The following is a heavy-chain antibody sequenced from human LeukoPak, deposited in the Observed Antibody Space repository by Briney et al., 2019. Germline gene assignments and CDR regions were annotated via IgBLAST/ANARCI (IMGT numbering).Heavy chain of an antibody. V-gene: IGHV4-39*01. CDR2: IYYSGST. D-gene: IGHD1-26*01. CDR3: ARRYSGSYSTVWFDP. CDR1: GGSISSSSYY. Sequence: SETLSLTCTVSGGSISSSSYYWGWLRQPPGKGLEWIGSIYYSGSTYYNPSLKSRVTISVDTSKNQFSLKLSSVTAADTAVYYCARRYSGSYSTVWFDPWGQGTLVTVSS. J-gene: IGHJ5*02.